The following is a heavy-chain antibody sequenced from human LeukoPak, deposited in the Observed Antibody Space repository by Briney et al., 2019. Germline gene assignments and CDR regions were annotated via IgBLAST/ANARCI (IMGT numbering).Heavy chain of an antibody. CDR2: ISYDGSNK. D-gene: IGHD1-7*01. V-gene: IGHV3-30*18. CDR1: GLTFSSYG. J-gene: IGHJ4*02. CDR3: AKSPDTWNYGFLDY. Sequence: PGRSLRLSCAASGLTFSSYGMDWVRQAPGKGLEWVALISYDGSNKYYADSVKGRFTISRDNSKNTMYLQMNSLRAEDTAVYYCAKSPDTWNYGFLDYWGQGTLVTVSS.